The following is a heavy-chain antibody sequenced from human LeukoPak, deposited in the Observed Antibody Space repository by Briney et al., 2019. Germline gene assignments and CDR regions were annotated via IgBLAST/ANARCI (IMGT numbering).Heavy chain of an antibody. CDR2: IMPISGTA. V-gene: IGHV1-69*06. J-gene: IGHJ4*02. Sequence: SVKVSCKASGYTFTSYGISWVRQAPGQGLEWMGGIMPISGTANYAQKFQGRVTITADKPTNTAYMELSSLRSEDTAVYYCASGRTDIVVVPATLRNYYFDYWGQGTLVTVSS. CDR1: GYTFTSYG. CDR3: ASGRTDIVVVPATLRNYYFDY. D-gene: IGHD2-2*01.